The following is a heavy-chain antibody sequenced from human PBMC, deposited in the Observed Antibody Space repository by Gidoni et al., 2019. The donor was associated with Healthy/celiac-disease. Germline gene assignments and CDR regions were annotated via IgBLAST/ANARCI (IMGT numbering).Heavy chain of an antibody. CDR1: GGSISSYY. V-gene: IGHV4-4*07. D-gene: IGHD3-3*01. Sequence: QVQLQESGPGLVKPSETLSLTCTVSGGSISSYYWSWIRQPAGKGLEWIGGIYTSWSTNYNPSLKSRVTMSVDTSKNQFSLKLSSVTAADTAVYYCARVRTDFWSGYLEERSYNWFDPWGQGTLVTVSS. CDR3: ARVRTDFWSGYLEERSYNWFDP. CDR2: IYTSWST. J-gene: IGHJ5*02.